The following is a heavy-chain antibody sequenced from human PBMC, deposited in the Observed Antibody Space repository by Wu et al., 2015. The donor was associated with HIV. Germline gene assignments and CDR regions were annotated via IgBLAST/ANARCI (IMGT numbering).Heavy chain of an antibody. CDR1: GGTFSSYA. Sequence: QVQLVQSGAEVKKPGSSVKVSCKASGGTFSSYAISWVRQAPGQGLEWMGRIIPIFGTANYAQKFQGRVTITADESTSTAYMELSSLRSEDTAVYYCARDRFYSGYVRDAFDIWGQGTMVTVSS. V-gene: IGHV1-69*13. CDR3: ARDRFYSGYVRDAFDI. D-gene: IGHD5-12*01. CDR2: IIPIFGTA. J-gene: IGHJ3*02.